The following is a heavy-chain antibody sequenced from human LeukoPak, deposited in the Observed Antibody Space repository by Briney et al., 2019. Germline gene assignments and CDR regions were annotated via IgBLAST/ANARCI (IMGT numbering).Heavy chain of an antibody. CDR1: GFTFSSYS. CDR2: ISSNSSYI. D-gene: IGHD3-3*01. Sequence: GGSLRLSCAASGFTFSSYSMNWVRQAPGKGLEWVSSISSNSSYIYYADSVKGRFTISRDNAKNSLYLQMNSLRAEDTAVYYCARASGYPLDYYFDYWGQGTLVTVSS. V-gene: IGHV3-21*01. J-gene: IGHJ4*02. CDR3: ARASGYPLDYYFDY.